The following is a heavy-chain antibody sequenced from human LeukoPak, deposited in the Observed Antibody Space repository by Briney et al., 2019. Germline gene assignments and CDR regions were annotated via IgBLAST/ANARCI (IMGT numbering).Heavy chain of an antibody. J-gene: IGHJ5*02. V-gene: IGHV4-4*02. CDR1: SGSISSDNW. D-gene: IGHD5-18*01. CDR2: VYHSGTT. CDR3: ARITAMVTA. Sequence: SETLSLTCAVCSGSISSDNWWSWVRQPPEKGLEWIGEVYHSGTTNYNPSLLRSRVTMSVDTSKNQFSLMLTSVTAADTAVYYCARITAMVTAWGQGNLVTVFS.